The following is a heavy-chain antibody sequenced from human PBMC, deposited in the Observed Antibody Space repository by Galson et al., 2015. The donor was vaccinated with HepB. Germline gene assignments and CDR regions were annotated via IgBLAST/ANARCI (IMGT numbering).Heavy chain of an antibody. CDR3: ARGALVGVVGGNQNNWFDP. CDR1: GYKFSTYS. V-gene: IGHV1-18*01. D-gene: IGHD2-15*01. Sequence: SVKVSCKASGYKFSTYSITWARQAPGEGLEWMGWISPYNRDTKYARKFQGRVTMTTDKITSTAYMELRSLRSDDTAVYYCARGALVGVVGGNQNNWFDPWGQGTLVTVSS. J-gene: IGHJ5*02. CDR2: ISPYNRDT.